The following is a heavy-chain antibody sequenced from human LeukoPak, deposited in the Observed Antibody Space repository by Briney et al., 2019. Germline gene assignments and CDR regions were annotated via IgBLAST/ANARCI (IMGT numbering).Heavy chain of an antibody. V-gene: IGHV4-4*07. CDR2: IYTNGST. D-gene: IGHD6-13*01. Sequence: PSETLSLTCTAAVGSISSYYWSWIRQPAGKGLEWIGRIYTNGSTNYNLSLKSQVTMSVDTSKNQFSLKLSSVTAADTAVYFCARDQDTSSWYKGNWFDPWGQGTLVTVSS. CDR3: ARDQDTSSWYKGNWFDP. CDR1: VGSISSYY. J-gene: IGHJ5*02.